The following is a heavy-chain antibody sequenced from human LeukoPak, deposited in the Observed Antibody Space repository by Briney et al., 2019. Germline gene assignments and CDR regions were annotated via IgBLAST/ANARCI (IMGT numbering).Heavy chain of an antibody. J-gene: IGHJ3*02. CDR2: IYYSGST. CDR3: ARQREGAFDI. Sequence: SETLSLTCTVSGGSISSSSYYWGWIRRPPGKGLEWIGSIYYSGSTYYNPSLKSRVTISVDTSKNQFSLKLSSVTAADTAVYYCARQREGAFDIWGQGTMVTVSS. CDR1: GGSISSSSYY. V-gene: IGHV4-39*01.